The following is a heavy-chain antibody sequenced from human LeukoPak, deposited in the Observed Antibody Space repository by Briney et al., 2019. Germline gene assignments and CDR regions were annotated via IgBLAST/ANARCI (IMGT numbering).Heavy chain of an antibody. CDR2: IYYSGST. J-gene: IGHJ6*02. D-gene: IGHD2-8*01. V-gene: IGHV4-31*03. CDR1: GGSISSGGYY. Sequence: SETLSLTCTVSGGSISSGGYYWSWIRQHPGKGLEWIGYIYYSGSTYYNPSLKSRVTISVDTSKNQFSPKLSSVTAADTAVYYCATYTIRDCTNGVCHLPYYYYYYGMDVWGQGTTVTVSS. CDR3: ATYTIRDCTNGVCHLPYYYYYYGMDV.